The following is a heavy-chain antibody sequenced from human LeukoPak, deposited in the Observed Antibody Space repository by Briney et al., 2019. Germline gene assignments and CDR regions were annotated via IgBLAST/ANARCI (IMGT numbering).Heavy chain of an antibody. D-gene: IGHD1-26*01. Sequence: SQTLSLTCAISGDSVSSNSAAWNWIRQSPSRGLEWLGRTYYRSKWYYDYAVAVKSRISINPDTSKNQFSLQLSSVTPEDAAVYYCARDPVGGSTIFDYWGQGTLVTVSS. CDR1: GDSVSSNSAA. CDR3: ARDPVGGSTIFDY. CDR2: TYYRSKWYY. V-gene: IGHV6-1*01. J-gene: IGHJ4*02.